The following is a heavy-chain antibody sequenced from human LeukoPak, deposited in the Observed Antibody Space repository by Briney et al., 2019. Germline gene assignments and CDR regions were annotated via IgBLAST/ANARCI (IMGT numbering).Heavy chain of an antibody. D-gene: IGHD5-24*01. CDR3: ARQGRDGYNYGMEFDY. CDR2: IYTSGST. J-gene: IGHJ4*02. CDR1: GGSISSYY. Sequence: SETLSLTCTVSGGSISSYYWSWIRQPAGKGLEWIGHIYTSGSTNYNPSLKSRVTISVDTSKNQFSLKLSSVTAADTAVYYCARQGRDGYNYGMEFDYWGQGTLVTVSS. V-gene: IGHV4-4*07.